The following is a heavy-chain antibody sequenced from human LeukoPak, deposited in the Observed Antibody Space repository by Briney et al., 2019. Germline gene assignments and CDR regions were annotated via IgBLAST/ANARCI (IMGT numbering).Heavy chain of an antibody. J-gene: IGHJ4*02. CDR1: GYTFTGYY. CDR2: INPNSGGT. CDR3: ARVRGYSYGEKFFDY. Sequence: GASVKVSCKASGYTFTGYYMHWVRQAPGQGLEWMGWINPNSGGTNYAQKFQGRVTMTRDTSISTAYMELSRLRSDDTAVYYCARVRGYSYGEKFFDYWGQGTLVTVSS. D-gene: IGHD5-18*01. V-gene: IGHV1-2*02.